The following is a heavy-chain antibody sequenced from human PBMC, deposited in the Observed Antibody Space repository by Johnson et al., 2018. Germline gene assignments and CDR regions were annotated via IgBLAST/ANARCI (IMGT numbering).Heavy chain of an antibody. CDR2: IRNDGSET. D-gene: IGHD2-21*01. J-gene: IGHJ4*02. V-gene: IGHV3-7*01. CDR1: GFTFSRDF. Sequence: EVQLVETGGGLVQPGGSXRLSCVASGFTFSRDFMGWVRQAPGKGLEWVADIRNDGSETYYMDSVKGRFTISRDNAKNSLYLQMNSLRAEDTAVYYCARDPIRPSFPDYWGQGTLVTVSS. CDR3: ARDPIRPSFPDY.